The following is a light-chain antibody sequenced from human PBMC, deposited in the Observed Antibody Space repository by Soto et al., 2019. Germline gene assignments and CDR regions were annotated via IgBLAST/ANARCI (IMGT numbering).Light chain of an antibody. V-gene: IGKV1-5*03. CDR1: QNIDDW. CDR3: QQYKSFSEVT. J-gene: IGKJ4*02. CDR2: KTS. Sequence: DIQMTQFPSTLPASVGDTVTITCQASQNIDDWLAWFQQKPGKAPKLLVYKTSTLQGGVPSRFSGSASETVFTLTISSLQPDDFGTYYCQQYKSFSEVTFGGGTRVDVK.